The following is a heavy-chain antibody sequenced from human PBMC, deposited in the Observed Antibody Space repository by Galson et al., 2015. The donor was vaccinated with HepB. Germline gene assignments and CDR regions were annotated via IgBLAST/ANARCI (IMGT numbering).Heavy chain of an antibody. CDR1: GFTFGDYA. D-gene: IGHD3-16*01. V-gene: IGHV3-49*04. CDR2: IRSKAYGGTT. CDR3: TREPNPDYVWGSYV. J-gene: IGHJ4*02. Sequence: SLRLSCAASGFTFGDYAMSWVRQAPGKGLEWVGFIRSKAYGGTTEYAASVKGRFTISRDDSKSIAYLQMNSLKTEDTAVYYCTREPNPDYVWGSYVWGQGTLVTVSS.